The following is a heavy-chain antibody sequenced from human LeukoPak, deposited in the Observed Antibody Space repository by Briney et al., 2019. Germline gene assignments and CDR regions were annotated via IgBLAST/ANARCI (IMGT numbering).Heavy chain of an antibody. CDR2: IYSGGST. V-gene: IGHV3-53*01. CDR3: ASFRPYDAFDI. J-gene: IGHJ3*02. CDR1: GFTVSSNY. Sequence: PGGSLRLSCAASGFTVSSNYMSWVRQAPGKGLEWVSVIYSGGSTYYADSVKGRFTISRDNSKNTLYLQMNSLRAEDTAVYYCASFRPYDAFDIWGQGTMVTVSS.